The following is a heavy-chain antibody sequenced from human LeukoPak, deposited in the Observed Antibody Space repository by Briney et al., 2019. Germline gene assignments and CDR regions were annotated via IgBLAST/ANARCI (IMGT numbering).Heavy chain of an antibody. J-gene: IGHJ5*02. V-gene: IGHV4-59*12. D-gene: IGHD3-22*01. CDR3: ARYSDTSGWFDP. CDR2: IYYSGST. Sequence: SETLSLTCTVSGGSISSYYWSWIRQPPGKGLEWIGYIYYSGSTNYNPSLKSRVTMSVDTSKNQFSLKLTSVTAADTAVYYCARYSDTSGWFDPWGQGTLVTVSS. CDR1: GGSISSYY.